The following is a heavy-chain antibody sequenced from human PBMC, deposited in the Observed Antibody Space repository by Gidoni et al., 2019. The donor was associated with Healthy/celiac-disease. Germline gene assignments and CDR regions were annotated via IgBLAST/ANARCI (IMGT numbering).Heavy chain of an antibody. CDR2: INH. D-gene: IGHD2-2*01. CDR3: ARGRLVVVPAAMRKWYFDL. V-gene: IGHV4-34*01. Sequence: QVQLQQWGAGLLKPSETLSLTCAVYGGSFSGYYWSWIRQPPGKGLEWIGEINHSRVTISVDTSKNQFSLKLSSVTAADTAVYYCARGRLVVVPAAMRKWYFDLWGRGTLVTVSS. J-gene: IGHJ2*01. CDR1: GGSFSGYY.